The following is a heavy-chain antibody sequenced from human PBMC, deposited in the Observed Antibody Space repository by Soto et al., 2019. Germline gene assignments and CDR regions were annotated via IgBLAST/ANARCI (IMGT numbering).Heavy chain of an antibody. V-gene: IGHV3-73*01. CDR3: ARGQGAAIGDYYYHGMDV. D-gene: IGHD2-2*02. CDR2: IRSRANNFAT. J-gene: IGHJ6*02. CDR1: GFIFSGSA. Sequence: GGSLRLSCAASGFIFSGSAIHWVRQASGKGLEWVGRIRSRANNFATSSAASVKGRFTFSRDDSKNTAYLQMNTLKPEDTAVYYCARGQGAAIGDYYYHGMDVWGQGTTVTSP.